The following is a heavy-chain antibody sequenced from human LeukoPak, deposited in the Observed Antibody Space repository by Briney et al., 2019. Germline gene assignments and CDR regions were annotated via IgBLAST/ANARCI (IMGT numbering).Heavy chain of an antibody. Sequence: ASVKVSCKASGYTFTGYYMHWVRQAPGQGLEWMGWINPNSGGTNYAQQFQGRVTMTRDTSISTAYMELSRLRSDDTAVYYCARDHPGQQLVQLLIDYWGQGTLVTVSS. CDR3: ARDHPGQQLVQLLIDY. V-gene: IGHV1-2*02. CDR1: GYTFTGYY. D-gene: IGHD6-13*01. CDR2: INPNSGGT. J-gene: IGHJ4*02.